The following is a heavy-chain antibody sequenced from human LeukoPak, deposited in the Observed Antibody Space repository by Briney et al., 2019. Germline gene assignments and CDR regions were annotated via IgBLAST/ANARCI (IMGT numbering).Heavy chain of an antibody. J-gene: IGHJ4*02. V-gene: IGHV3-66*01. CDR3: ARVPFTASPGDYFDY. D-gene: IGHD2-2*01. Sequence: GGSLRLSCAASGFTTSDNYITWVRQAPGKGLQWVSVIYSGGRTNYADSVKGRFSMSRDKSNGTVYLQLNSLRTEDTAVYFCARVPFTASPGDYFDYWGQGALVTVSS. CDR1: GFTTSDNY. CDR2: IYSGGRT.